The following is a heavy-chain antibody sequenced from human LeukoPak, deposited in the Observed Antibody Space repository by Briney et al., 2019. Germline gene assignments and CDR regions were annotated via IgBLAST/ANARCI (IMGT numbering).Heavy chain of an antibody. CDR1: GGSISSSSYY. Sequence: SEALSLTCTVSGGSISSSSYYWGWIRQPPGKGLEWIGSIYYSGSTYYNPSLKSRVTISVDTSKNQFSLKLSFVTAADTAVYYCARGVARVRPFDYWGQGTLVTVSS. V-gene: IGHV4-39*07. CDR3: ARGVARVRPFDY. D-gene: IGHD2-15*01. CDR2: IYYSGST. J-gene: IGHJ4*02.